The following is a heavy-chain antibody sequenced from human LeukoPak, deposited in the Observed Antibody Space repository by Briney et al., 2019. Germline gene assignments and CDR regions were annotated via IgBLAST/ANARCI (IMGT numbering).Heavy chain of an antibody. Sequence: SETLSLTCTVSGGSISSYYWSWIRQPPGKGLEWIGYIYYSGSTNYNPSLKSRVTISVDTSKNQFSLELSSVTAADTAVYYCARAGYSSSWYYYYGMDVWGQGTTVTVSS. V-gene: IGHV4-59*01. CDR1: GGSISSYY. CDR2: IYYSGST. D-gene: IGHD6-13*01. J-gene: IGHJ6*02. CDR3: ARAGYSSSWYYYYGMDV.